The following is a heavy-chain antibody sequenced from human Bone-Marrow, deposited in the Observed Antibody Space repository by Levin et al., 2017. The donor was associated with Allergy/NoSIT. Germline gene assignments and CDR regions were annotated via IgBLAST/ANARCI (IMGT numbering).Heavy chain of an antibody. V-gene: IGHV3-21*01. CDR1: GFTFSSYT. J-gene: IGHJ5*02. Sequence: GGSLRLSCAASGFTFSSYTMKWVRQAPGKGLEWVSSISSGSNYIYYADSVKGRFTISRDNAKNSVYLQMNSLRAEDAAVYYCTRGDDYGDYGGWFDPWGQGVLVTVSS. CDR3: TRGDDYGDYGGWFDP. D-gene: IGHD4-17*01. CDR2: ISSGSNYI.